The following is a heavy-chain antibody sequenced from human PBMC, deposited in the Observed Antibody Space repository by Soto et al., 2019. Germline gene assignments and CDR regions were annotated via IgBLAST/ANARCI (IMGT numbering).Heavy chain of an antibody. CDR2: FYNTGGT. J-gene: IGHJ5*02. CDR1: GFSVSVYS. Sequence: GGCLRLSCAASGFSVSVYSVVWLRQAPGKGLGWVSLFYNTGGTHYADSVRGRFTISKDNSMNTVYLQMNSLRVEDTAVYFCARHDWLDPRGQGTLVTVSS. CDR3: ARHDWLDP. V-gene: IGHV3-53*01.